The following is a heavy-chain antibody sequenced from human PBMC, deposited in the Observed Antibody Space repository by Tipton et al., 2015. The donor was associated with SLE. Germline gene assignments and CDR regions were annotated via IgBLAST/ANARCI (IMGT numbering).Heavy chain of an antibody. CDR3: VRERKYVVRFRELVAPDL. J-gene: IGHJ3*01. Sequence: TLSLTCAVYGGSFSDYYWSWNRQTPGEGLEWIGEINHTGGTNYNPSLESRVTMSVDTSKNQFSLKLSSVTAADTAMYYCVRERKYVVRFRELVAPDLWGQGTAITVSS. V-gene: IGHV4-34*01. D-gene: IGHD1-26*01. CDR1: GGSFSDYY. CDR2: INHTGGT.